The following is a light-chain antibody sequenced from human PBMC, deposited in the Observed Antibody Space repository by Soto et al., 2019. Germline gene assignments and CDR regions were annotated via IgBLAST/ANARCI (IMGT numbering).Light chain of an antibody. V-gene: IGKV3-11*01. J-gene: IGKJ3*01. CDR3: QHRSKWPFT. CDR1: QSVYSY. CDR2: DAT. Sequence: EIVLTQSPATLSLSPGERATLSCRASQSVYSYLAWYQQKPGQAPRLLIHDATNRATGIPGRFSGSGSGTDFTLTIGSLEPEDFAVYYCQHRSKWPFTFGPGTKVDIK.